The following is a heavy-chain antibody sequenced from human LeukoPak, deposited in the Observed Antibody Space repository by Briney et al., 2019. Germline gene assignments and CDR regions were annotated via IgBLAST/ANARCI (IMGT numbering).Heavy chain of an antibody. J-gene: IGHJ4*02. Sequence: GASVKVSCKASGYTSTDYQMHWVRQAPGQGLEWMGWINSSSGGTNYAQKFQGRVTMTSDTSISTAYMELSRLRSDDTAVYYCARDRVGATFDHWGQGTLVTVSS. CDR3: ARDRVGATFDH. D-gene: IGHD1-26*01. CDR2: INSSSGGT. V-gene: IGHV1-2*02. CDR1: GYTSTDYQ.